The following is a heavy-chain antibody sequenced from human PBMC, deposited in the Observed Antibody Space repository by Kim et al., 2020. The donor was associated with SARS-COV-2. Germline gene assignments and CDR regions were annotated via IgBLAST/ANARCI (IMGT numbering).Heavy chain of an antibody. CDR1: GFTFSSYA. D-gene: IGHD2-2*01. V-gene: IGHV3-23*01. CDR3: AKDLRPLGQLRDAFDI. CDR2: ISGSGGST. Sequence: GGSLRLSCAASGFTFSSYAMSWVRQAPGKGLEWVSAISGSGGSTYYADSVKGRFTISRDNSKNTLYLQMNSLRAEDTAVYYCAKDLRPLGQLRDAFDIWGQGTMVTVSS. J-gene: IGHJ3*02.